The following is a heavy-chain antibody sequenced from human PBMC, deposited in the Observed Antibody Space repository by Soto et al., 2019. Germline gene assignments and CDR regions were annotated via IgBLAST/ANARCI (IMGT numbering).Heavy chain of an antibody. CDR1: GFTFSSYA. J-gene: IGHJ4*02. CDR2: ISGSGGST. V-gene: IGHV3-23*01. CDR3: AKRGSGSYYDY. D-gene: IGHD3-10*01. Sequence: EVQLLESGGGLVQPGGSLRLSCAASGFTFSSYAMSGVRKAPGKGLERVSVISGSGGSTYYADSVKGRFTISRDNSKNTLYLQMNSLRAEDTAVYYCAKRGSGSYYDYWGQGTLVTVSS.